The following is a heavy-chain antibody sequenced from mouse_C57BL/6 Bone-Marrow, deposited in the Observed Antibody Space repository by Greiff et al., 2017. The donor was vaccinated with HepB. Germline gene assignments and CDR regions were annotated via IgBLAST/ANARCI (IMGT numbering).Heavy chain of an antibody. CDR1: GYTFTSYG. Sequence: EVQLQESGAELVRPGSSVKMSCKTSGYTFTSYGINWVKQRPGQGLEWIGNIDNGNGYTEYNEKFKGKATLTADTSSSTAYMQLSSLTSEDSAIYCCTRWEFYYYDSSASWCAYWGQGTLVTVSA. V-gene: IGHV1-58*01. CDR2: IDNGNGYT. CDR3: TRWEFYYYDSSASWCAY. D-gene: IGHD1-1*01. J-gene: IGHJ3*01.